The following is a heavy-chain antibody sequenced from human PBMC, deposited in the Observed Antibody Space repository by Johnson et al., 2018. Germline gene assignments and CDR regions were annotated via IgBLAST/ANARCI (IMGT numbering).Heavy chain of an antibody. CDR1: GGSISGYY. J-gene: IGHJ3*02. D-gene: IGHD6-13*01. V-gene: IGHV4-59*01. CDR2: IYYSGNT. Sequence: QVQLQESGPGLVKPSETLSLTCTVSGGSISGYYWSWIRQPPGKGLEWIGYIYYSGNTNYNPYLKSRVTISVDTSKNQFSLKLSSVTAADTAVYYCASSGSISWYGEYAFDIWGQGTMVTVSS. CDR3: ASSGSISWYGEYAFDI.